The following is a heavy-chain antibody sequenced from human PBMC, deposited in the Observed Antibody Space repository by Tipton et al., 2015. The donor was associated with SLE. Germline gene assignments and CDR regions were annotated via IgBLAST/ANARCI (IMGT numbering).Heavy chain of an antibody. D-gene: IGHD6-19*01. CDR2: ISYSGST. CDR3: ARDRQQWLVSYYGMDV. V-gene: IGHV4-59*12. CDR1: GDSISTYY. J-gene: IGHJ6*02. Sequence: TLSLTCTVSGDSISTYYWSWIRQPPGKGLEWIGYISYSGSTNYNPSLKSRVTISLDTSKNQFSLKLSSVTAADTAVYYCARDRQQWLVSYYGMDVWGQGATVTVSS.